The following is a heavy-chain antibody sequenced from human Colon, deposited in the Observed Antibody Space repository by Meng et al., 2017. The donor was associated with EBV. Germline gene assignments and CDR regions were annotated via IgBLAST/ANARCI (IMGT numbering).Heavy chain of an antibody. Sequence: QVQLVESGGGVVQPGRSVGLSCGAFGFTFSSYAMHWVRQAPGKGLEWVAAISYDGSAKYYADSVRGRFTISRDNSKNTLYLQLNSLRTEDTAVYYCTKDPRAGGSTTWSYDQWGQGTLVTVSA. CDR1: GFTFSSYA. D-gene: IGHD3-10*01. V-gene: IGHV3-30-3*01. CDR2: ISYDGSAK. J-gene: IGHJ4*02. CDR3: TKDPRAGGSTTWSYDQ.